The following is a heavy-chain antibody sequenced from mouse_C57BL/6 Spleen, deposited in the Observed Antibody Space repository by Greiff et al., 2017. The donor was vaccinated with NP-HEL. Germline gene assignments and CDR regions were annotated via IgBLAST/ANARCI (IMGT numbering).Heavy chain of an antibody. CDR3: ARWLIYYGSSYRYFDV. V-gene: IGHV5-4*03. CDR2: ISDGGSYT. D-gene: IGHD1-1*01. Sequence: EVKLVESGGGLVKPGGSLKLSCAASGFTFSSYAMSWVRQTPEKRLEWVATISDGGSYTYYPDTVKGRFTISRDNAKNNLYLQMSHLKSEDTAMYYCARWLIYYGSSYRYFDVWGTGTTVTVSS. J-gene: IGHJ1*03. CDR1: GFTFSSYA.